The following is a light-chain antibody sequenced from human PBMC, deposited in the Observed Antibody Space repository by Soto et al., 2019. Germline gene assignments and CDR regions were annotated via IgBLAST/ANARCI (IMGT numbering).Light chain of an antibody. CDR3: QQYNSYSWT. Sequence: DIQMTQSPSTLSASVGDRVTITCRASQSISSWLAWYQQKPGKAPNLLIYKASSLESGVPSRFSGSGSGTEFTLTISSLHPDDFATYYCQQYNSYSWTFGQGTKVEI. J-gene: IGKJ1*01. V-gene: IGKV1-5*03. CDR2: KAS. CDR1: QSISSW.